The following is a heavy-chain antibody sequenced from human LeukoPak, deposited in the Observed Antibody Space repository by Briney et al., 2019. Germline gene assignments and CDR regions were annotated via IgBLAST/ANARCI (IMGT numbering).Heavy chain of an antibody. D-gene: IGHD3-3*01. CDR1: GFTFTTHN. V-gene: IGHV3-48*01. Sequence: PGGSLRLSCVASGFTFTTHNMNWVRQAPGKGLEWVSYISGSGDAIFYADSVQGRFTISRDNAKNSVYLQMNSLRAEDTAVYYCARSPHYDFWSGSYYFDYWGQGTLVTVSS. CDR2: ISGSGDAI. CDR3: ARSPHYDFWSGSYYFDY. J-gene: IGHJ4*02.